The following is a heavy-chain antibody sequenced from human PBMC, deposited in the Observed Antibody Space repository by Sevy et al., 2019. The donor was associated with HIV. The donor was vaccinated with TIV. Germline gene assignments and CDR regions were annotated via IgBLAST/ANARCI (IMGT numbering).Heavy chain of an antibody. CDR1: GFTFRSYA. CDR2: ITGNGGST. J-gene: IGHJ4*02. CDR3: AKDLAYESSGYHDY. Sequence: GGSLRLSCSASGFTFRSYAMNWVRQAPGKGLEWVSAITGNGGSTYYADSVKGRFTISRDNSKSTLYLQMNSLRAEDTALYYCAKDLAYESSGYHDYWGQGTLDTVSS. V-gene: IGHV3-23*01. D-gene: IGHD3-22*01.